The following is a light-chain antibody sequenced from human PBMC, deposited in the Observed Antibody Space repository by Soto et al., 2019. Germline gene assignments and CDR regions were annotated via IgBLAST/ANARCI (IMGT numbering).Light chain of an antibody. J-gene: IGLJ1*01. Sequence: SVLTQPPSASGSPGQSVTISCTGTSSDVGGYNYVSWYQQHPGKALKLMIYEVSKRPSGVPDRFSGSKSGNTASLTVSGLQAEDEADYYCSSYAGSNNVFGTGTKVTVL. V-gene: IGLV2-8*01. CDR1: SSDVGGYNY. CDR3: SSYAGSNNV. CDR2: EVS.